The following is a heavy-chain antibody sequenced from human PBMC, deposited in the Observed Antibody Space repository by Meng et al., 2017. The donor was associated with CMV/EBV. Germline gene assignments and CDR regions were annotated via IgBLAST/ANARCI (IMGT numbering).Heavy chain of an antibody. CDR3: ARGGWYFDL. J-gene: IGHJ2*01. Sequence: LSCAACGFTFSGSGMSWVRQAPGKGLEWMANIKQDGSEKYSVDSVKGRFTISRDNAKNSLYLQMNSLRAEDRAVYFCARGGWYFDLWGRGTLVTVSS. CDR2: IKQDGSEK. V-gene: IGHV3-7*03. CDR1: GFTFSGSG.